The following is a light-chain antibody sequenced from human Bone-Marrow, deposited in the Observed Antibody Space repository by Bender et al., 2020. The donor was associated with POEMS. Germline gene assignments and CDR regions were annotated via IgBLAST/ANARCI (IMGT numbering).Light chain of an antibody. J-gene: IGLJ2*01. CDR1: SSNTGSGYD. CDR3: QSYDSTLSASI. CDR2: SNA. V-gene: IGLV1-40*01. Sequence: QSVLTQPPSVSGAPGQRVTISCTGSSSNTGSGYDINWYQHLPGTAPKLLIYSNANRPSGVPDRFSGSKSGTSASLAITGLQAEDEGIYYCQSYDSTLSASIFGGGTKLTVL.